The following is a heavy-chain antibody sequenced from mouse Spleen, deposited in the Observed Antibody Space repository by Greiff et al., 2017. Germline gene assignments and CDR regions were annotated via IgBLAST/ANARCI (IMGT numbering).Heavy chain of an antibody. CDR2: IYPGDGDT. CDR3: ARGYGSRVVYFDY. V-gene: IGHV1-80*01. CDR1: GYAFSSYW. J-gene: IGHJ2*01. Sequence: QVQLQQSGAELVKPGASVKISCKASGYAFSSYWMNWVKQRPGKGLEWIGQIYPGDGDTNYNGKFKGKATLTADKSSSTAYMQLSSLTSEDSAVYFCARGYGSRVVYFDYWGQGTTLTVSS. D-gene: IGHD1-1*01.